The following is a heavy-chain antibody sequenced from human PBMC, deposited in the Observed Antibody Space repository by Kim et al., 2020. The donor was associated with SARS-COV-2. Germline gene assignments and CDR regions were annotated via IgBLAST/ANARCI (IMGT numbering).Heavy chain of an antibody. CDR3: TTDEYNWNYEGWFDP. V-gene: IGHV3-15*01. D-gene: IGHD1-7*01. J-gene: IGHJ5*02. Sequence: APVKGRFTNSRDDSKNTLYLKMNSLKTEDTAVYYCTTDEYNWNYEGWFDPWGQGTLVTVSS.